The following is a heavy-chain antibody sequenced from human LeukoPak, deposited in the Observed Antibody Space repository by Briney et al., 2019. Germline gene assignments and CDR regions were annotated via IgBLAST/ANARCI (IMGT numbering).Heavy chain of an antibody. Sequence: PGGSLRLSCVASGFTFSSYWMAWVRQAPGKGLEWVANIKQDESEKNDVYSVKGRFTISRDNAKNSLFLQMNSLRVEDTAVYYCARDVAGSLDYWGQGTLVTVSS. J-gene: IGHJ4*02. D-gene: IGHD1-26*01. V-gene: IGHV3-7*01. CDR1: GFTFSSYW. CDR3: ARDVAGSLDY. CDR2: IKQDESEK.